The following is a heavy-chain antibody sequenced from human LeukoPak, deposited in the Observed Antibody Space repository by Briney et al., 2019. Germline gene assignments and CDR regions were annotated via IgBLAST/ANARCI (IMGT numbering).Heavy chain of an antibody. CDR3: AKDIGYSSGWYARGYYYYGMDV. D-gene: IGHD6-19*01. Sequence: PGGSLRLSCAASGFAVDDYTMHWVRQAPGKGLEWVSLISWDGGSTYYADSVKGRFTISRDNSKNSLYLQMNSLRTEDTALYYCAKDIGYSSGWYARGYYYYGMDVWGQGTTVTVSS. J-gene: IGHJ6*02. CDR2: ISWDGGST. CDR1: GFAVDDYT. V-gene: IGHV3-43*01.